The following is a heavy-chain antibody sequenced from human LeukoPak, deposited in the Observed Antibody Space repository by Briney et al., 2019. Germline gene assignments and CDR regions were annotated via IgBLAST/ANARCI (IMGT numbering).Heavy chain of an antibody. D-gene: IGHD4-17*01. CDR2: MSYDGSNK. V-gene: IGHV3-30*03. Sequence: PGGSLRLSCAASGFTFSSNGMHWVRQAPGKGLEWVAVMSYDGSNKFYADSVKGRFTISRDNSKNTLYLQMNSLRAEDTAVYYCARDMTTETTGDYWGQGTLVTVSS. CDR3: ARDMTTETTGDY. J-gene: IGHJ4*02. CDR1: GFTFSSNG.